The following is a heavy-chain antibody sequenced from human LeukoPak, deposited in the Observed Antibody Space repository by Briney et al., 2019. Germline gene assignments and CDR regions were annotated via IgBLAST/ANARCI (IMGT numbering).Heavy chain of an antibody. CDR1: GFTFSSYV. Sequence: GGSLRLSCAASGFTFSSYVMHWVRQAPGKGLEWVAVISYDGSNKYYADSVKGRLTISRDNSKNTLYLQMNSLRAEDTAVYYCANSGYGRVNYFDLWGRGTLVTVSS. D-gene: IGHD5-12*01. CDR2: ISYDGSNK. J-gene: IGHJ2*01. V-gene: IGHV3-30-3*01. CDR3: ANSGYGRVNYFDL.